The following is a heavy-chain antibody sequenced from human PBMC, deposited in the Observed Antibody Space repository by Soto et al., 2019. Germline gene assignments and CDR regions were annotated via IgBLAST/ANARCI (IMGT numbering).Heavy chain of an antibody. CDR1: GFTFSSYA. D-gene: IGHD3-3*01. CDR2: ISGSGGST. V-gene: IGHV3-23*01. CDR3: AKEYDFWSGFIGSNPFDI. Sequence: GGSLRLSCAASGFTFSSYAMSWVRQAPGKGLEWVSAISGSGGSTYYADSVKGRFTICRDNSKNTLYLQMNSLRAEDTAVYYCAKEYDFWSGFIGSNPFDIWGQGTMVTVSS. J-gene: IGHJ3*02.